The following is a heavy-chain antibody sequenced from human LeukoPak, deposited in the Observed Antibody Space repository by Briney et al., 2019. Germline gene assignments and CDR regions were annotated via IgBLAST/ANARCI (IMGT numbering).Heavy chain of an antibody. CDR3: ATASVTAYDY. V-gene: IGHV3-23*01. CDR2: ISGSDGST. J-gene: IGHJ4*02. D-gene: IGHD2-21*02. Sequence: GGSLRLSCAASGFTFSRNSMTWVRQAPGKGLEWVSAISGSDGSTYYADSVKGRFTISRDNSKNTLYLQMNSLRAEDTAVYYCATASVTAYDYWGQGTLVTVSS. CDR1: GFTFSRNS.